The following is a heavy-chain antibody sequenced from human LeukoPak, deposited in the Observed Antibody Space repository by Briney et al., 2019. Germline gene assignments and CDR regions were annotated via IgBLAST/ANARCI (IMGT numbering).Heavy chain of an antibody. CDR3: ARQLRSPRRWFDP. J-gene: IGHJ5*02. V-gene: IGHV1-46*01. CDR1: GGTFSSYA. CDR2: INPSGGST. D-gene: IGHD3-3*01. Sequence: ASVKVSCKASGGTFSSYAISWVRQAPGQGLEWMGIINPSGGSTSYAQKFQGRVTMTRDTSTSTVYMELSSLRSEDTAVYYCARQLRSPRRWFDPWGQGTLVTVSS.